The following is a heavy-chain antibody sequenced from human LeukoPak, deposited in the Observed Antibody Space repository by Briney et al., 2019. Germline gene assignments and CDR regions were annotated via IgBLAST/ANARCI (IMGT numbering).Heavy chain of an antibody. CDR2: IRYDGSNK. CDR1: GFTFSSYG. D-gene: IGHD2-2*01. Sequence: PGGSLRLSCAASGFTFSSYGMHWVRQAPGKGLEWVAFIRYDGSNKYYADSVKGRFTISRDNAKNTVYLQMNSLRAEDTAVYYCAREKEGYCSRTSCYLDYYYYYMDVWGKGTTVTISS. V-gene: IGHV3-30*02. CDR3: AREKEGYCSRTSCYLDYYYYYMDV. J-gene: IGHJ6*03.